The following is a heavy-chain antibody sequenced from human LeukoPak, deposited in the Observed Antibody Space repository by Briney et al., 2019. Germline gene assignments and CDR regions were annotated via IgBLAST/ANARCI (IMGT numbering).Heavy chain of an antibody. CDR2: IDSGGSGGST. V-gene: IGHV3-53*01. D-gene: IGHD6-13*01. J-gene: IGHJ4*02. CDR3: ASDRDSSTWSYY. Sequence: QPGGSLRLSCAASGLSVSAYYMSWVRQAPGKGLEWVSVIDSGGSGGSTYYADSVKGRFTISRDNSKNTLFLQMNSLRAEDTVVYYCASDRDSSTWSYYWGQGTLVTVSS. CDR1: GLSVSAYY.